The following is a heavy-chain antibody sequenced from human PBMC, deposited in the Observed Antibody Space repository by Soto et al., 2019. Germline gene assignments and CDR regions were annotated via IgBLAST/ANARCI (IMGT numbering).Heavy chain of an antibody. D-gene: IGHD6-6*01. J-gene: IGHJ5*02. CDR1: SGSISSANYY. V-gene: IGHV4-39*01. Sequence: PSETLSLTCTVSSGSISSANYYWCWLPHPPGKGLGWIGTIYYSGRTYYNPSLKSRVTILVDTSKNQFSLNLSPVTAADTAVYYCAGSFSTSAIPKWFDPWGQGTLVTVS. CDR2: IYYSGRT. CDR3: AGSFSTSAIPKWFDP.